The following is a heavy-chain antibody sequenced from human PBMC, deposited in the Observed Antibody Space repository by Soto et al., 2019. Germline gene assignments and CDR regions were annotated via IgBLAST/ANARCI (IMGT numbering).Heavy chain of an antibody. V-gene: IGHV4-59*12. Sequence: SETLSLTCAVSGGSISSYYWSWIRQPPGKGLEWIGYIYYSGSTYYNPSLKSRVTISVDTSKNQFSLKLSSVTAADTAVYYCGGGYYMVDYWGQGSLVTVSS. D-gene: IGHD3-3*01. CDR2: IYYSGST. J-gene: IGHJ4*02. CDR3: GGGYYMVDY. CDR1: GGSISSYY.